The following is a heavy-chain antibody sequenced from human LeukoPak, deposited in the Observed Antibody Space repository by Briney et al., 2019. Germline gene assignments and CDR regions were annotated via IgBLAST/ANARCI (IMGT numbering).Heavy chain of an antibody. Sequence: PSETLSLTCTVSGGSISSYYWSWIRQPPGKGLEWIGYIYYSGSTNYNPSLKSRVTISVDTSKNQFSLKLSSVTAADTAVYYCARDSGITMVRGGFDYWGQGTLVTVSS. D-gene: IGHD3-10*01. J-gene: IGHJ4*02. CDR3: ARDSGITMVRGGFDY. V-gene: IGHV4-59*01. CDR2: IYYSGST. CDR1: GGSISSYY.